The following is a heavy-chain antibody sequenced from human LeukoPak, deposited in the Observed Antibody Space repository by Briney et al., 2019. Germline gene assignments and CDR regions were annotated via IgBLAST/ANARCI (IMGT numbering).Heavy chain of an antibody. CDR1: GFTFSSYA. D-gene: IGHD6-6*01. CDR3: AKNFPRRPFDY. Sequence: HPEGSLRLSCAASGFTFSSYAMSWVRQAPGKGLEWVSTFGTGGDDTYYADSVKGRFIISRDNSKNTLYLQINSLRAEDTAIYYCAKNFPRRPFDYWGRGALVTVPS. J-gene: IGHJ4*02. V-gene: IGHV3-23*01. CDR2: FGTGGDDT.